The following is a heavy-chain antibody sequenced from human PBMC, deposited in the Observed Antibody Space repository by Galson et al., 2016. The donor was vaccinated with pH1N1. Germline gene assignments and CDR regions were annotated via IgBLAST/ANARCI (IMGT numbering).Heavy chain of an antibody. CDR1: GFTFRSYG. J-gene: IGHJ4*02. D-gene: IGHD3/OR15-3a*01. V-gene: IGHV3-30*02. CDR2: IRYDGSDK. Sequence: SLRLSCAASGFTFRSYGMHWVRQAPGKGLEWVTFIRYDGSDKYYAGSVKGRFTISKDNSKNTLYLQMNSLRAEDTAVYYCAKETRMDFFHCFDYWGQGILVTVSS. CDR3: AKETRMDFFHCFDY.